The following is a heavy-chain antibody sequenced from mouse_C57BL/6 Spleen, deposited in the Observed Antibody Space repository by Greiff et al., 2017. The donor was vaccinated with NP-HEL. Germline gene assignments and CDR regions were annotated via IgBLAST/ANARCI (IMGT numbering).Heavy chain of an antibody. CDR2: IDPSDSYT. CDR1: GYTFTSYW. CDR3: ARAGTDDY. V-gene: IGHV1-50*01. J-gene: IGHJ2*01. Sequence: QVQLQQPGAELVKPGASVKLSCKASGYTFTSYWMQWVKQRPGQGLEWIGEIDPSDSYTNYNQKFKGKATLTVDTSSSTAYMQLSSLTSEDSAVYYCARAGTDDYWGQGTTLTVSS. D-gene: IGHD3-3*01.